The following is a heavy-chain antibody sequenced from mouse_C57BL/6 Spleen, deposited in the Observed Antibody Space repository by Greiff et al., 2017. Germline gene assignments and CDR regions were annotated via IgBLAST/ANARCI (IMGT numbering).Heavy chain of an antibody. CDR2: LSDGGSYT. CDR1: GFTFSSYA. Sequence: DVKLVESGGGLVKPGGSLKLSCAASGFTFSSYAMSWVRQTPEKRLEWVATLSDGGSYTYYPDNVKGRFTISRDNAKNNLYLQMSHLKSEDTAMYYCARDRRYDYDGYWYFDVWGTGTTVTVSS. D-gene: IGHD2-4*01. J-gene: IGHJ1*03. CDR3: ARDRRYDYDGYWYFDV. V-gene: IGHV5-4*01.